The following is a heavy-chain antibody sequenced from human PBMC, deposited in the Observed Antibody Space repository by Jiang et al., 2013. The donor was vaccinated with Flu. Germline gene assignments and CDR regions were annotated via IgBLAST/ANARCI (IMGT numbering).Heavy chain of an antibody. J-gene: IGHJ5*02. CDR1: GFSLSTSGMC. CDR2: IDWDGDE. CDR3: ARIRRGGCYEKWFDP. D-gene: IGHD1-26*01. V-gene: IGHV2-70*11. Sequence: KPTQTLTLTCTFSGFSLSTSGMCVSWIRQPPGKALEWLARIDWDGDEYYSTSLKTRLTISKDTSKNQVVLRMTNMDPMDTATYYCARIRRGGCYEKWFDPWGQGTLVTVSS.